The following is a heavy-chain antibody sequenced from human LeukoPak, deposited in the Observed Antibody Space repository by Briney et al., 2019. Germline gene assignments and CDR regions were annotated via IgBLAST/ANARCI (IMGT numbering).Heavy chain of an antibody. CDR1: GFTFSSYG. CDR3: ARDYDILSIGYYGMDV. J-gene: IGHJ6*04. CDR2: ISYDGSNK. Sequence: GGSLRLSCAASGFTFSSYGMHWVRQAPGKGLEGVAVISYDGSNKYYADSVKGRFTISRDNSKNTLYLQMNSLRAEDTAVYYCARDYDILSIGYYGMDVWGKGTTVTVSS. D-gene: IGHD3-9*01. V-gene: IGHV3-30*03.